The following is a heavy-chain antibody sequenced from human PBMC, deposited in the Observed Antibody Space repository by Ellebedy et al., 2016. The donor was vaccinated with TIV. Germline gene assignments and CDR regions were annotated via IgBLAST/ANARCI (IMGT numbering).Heavy chain of an antibody. Sequence: GESLKISCVASGFTFSSYAMSWVRQAPGKGLEWVSSISGSGGSTFYADSVKGRFTISRDNSKNMLYLQMNSLTAEDTAVYSCAKTVAHEYWGRGTLVTVSS. CDR3: AKTVAHEY. D-gene: IGHD4-23*01. V-gene: IGHV3-23*01. CDR2: ISGSGGST. CDR1: GFTFSSYA. J-gene: IGHJ4*02.